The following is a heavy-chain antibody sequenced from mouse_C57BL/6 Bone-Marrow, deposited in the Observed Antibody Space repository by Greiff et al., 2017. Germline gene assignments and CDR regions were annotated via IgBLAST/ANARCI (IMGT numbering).Heavy chain of an antibody. CDR2: IHPNSGST. Sequence: QVQLKQPGAELVKPGASVKLSCKASGYTFTSYWMHWVKQRPGQGLEWIGMIHPNSGSTNYNEKFKSKATLSVDKSSSTAYMQRSSLTYEDSAVYFCAKGAYYSNYVAMDYWGQGTSVTVSS. CDR1: GYTFTSYW. J-gene: IGHJ4*01. V-gene: IGHV1-64*01. CDR3: AKGAYYSNYVAMDY. D-gene: IGHD2-5*01.